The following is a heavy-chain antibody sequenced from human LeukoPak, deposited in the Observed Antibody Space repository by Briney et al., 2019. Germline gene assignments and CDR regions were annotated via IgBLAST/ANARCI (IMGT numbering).Heavy chain of an antibody. D-gene: IGHD6-19*01. CDR1: GYTFSAYY. CDR2: INPNSGGT. V-gene: IGHV1-2*02. CDR3: ARDFRDPLSVAPGAFDI. Sequence: GASVKVSCKASGYTFSAYYIQWVRQAPGQGLEWMGWINPNSGGTNYAQKFQGRVTMTRDTSISTAYMELSRLRSDDTAVYYCARDFRDPLSVAPGAFDIWGQGTMVTVSS. J-gene: IGHJ3*02.